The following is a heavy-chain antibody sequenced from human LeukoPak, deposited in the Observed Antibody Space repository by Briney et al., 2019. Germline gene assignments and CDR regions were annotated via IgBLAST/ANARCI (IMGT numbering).Heavy chain of an antibody. V-gene: IGHV1-18*01. D-gene: IGHD4-11*01. CDR2: ISTYNGNT. Sequence: GASVKVSCKTSGGTFSRYAISWVRQAPGQGLEWMGWISTYNGNTNYAQKFQGRVTMTTDTSTSTAYMELRSLRSDDTAVYYCARDSGDYRFDYWGQGTLVTVSS. J-gene: IGHJ4*02. CDR3: ARDSGDYRFDY. CDR1: GGTFSRYA.